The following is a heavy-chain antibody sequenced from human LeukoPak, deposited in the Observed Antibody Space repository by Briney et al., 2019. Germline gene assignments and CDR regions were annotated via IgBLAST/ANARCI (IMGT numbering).Heavy chain of an antibody. CDR2: INHSGST. CDR1: GRSFSGYY. Sequence: SETLSLTCAVYGRSFSGYYWSWIRQPPGKGLEWIGGINHSGSTNYNPSLKSRVTISVDTSKNQFSLKLSSVTAADMAVYYCARVDLYCSGGSCYYYYGMDVWGQGTTVTVSS. J-gene: IGHJ6*02. CDR3: ARVDLYCSGGSCYYYYGMDV. D-gene: IGHD2-15*01. V-gene: IGHV4-34*01.